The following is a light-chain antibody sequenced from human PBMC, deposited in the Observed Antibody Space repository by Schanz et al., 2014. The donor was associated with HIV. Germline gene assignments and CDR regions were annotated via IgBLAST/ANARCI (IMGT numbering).Light chain of an antibody. V-gene: IGKV3-15*01. Sequence: EIVMTQSPATLSVSPGDRATLSCRASQSIRNDLAWYQQKPGQAPRLLIYGTSTRATGVPARFSGSGSGTEFTLTISSLQSEDFAVYYCQQSGDSGGTFGGGTKVDMK. CDR3: QQSGDSGGT. CDR2: GTS. CDR1: QSIRND. J-gene: IGKJ4*01.